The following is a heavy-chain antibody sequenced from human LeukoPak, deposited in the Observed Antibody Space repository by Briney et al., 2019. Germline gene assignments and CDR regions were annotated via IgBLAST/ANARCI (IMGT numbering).Heavy chain of an antibody. CDR3: ARDNGAVDN. CDR2: INIDGSST. CDR1: GFTFSSYW. D-gene: IGHD2-8*01. Sequence: GGSQTLSCVASGFTFSSYWMHWVRQAPGKGLVWVSHINIDGSSTNYADSVKGRFTISRDNAKNTLYLQMSSLRAEDTAVYYCARDNGAVDNSGQGNLLTASS. J-gene: IGHJ4*02. V-gene: IGHV3-74*01.